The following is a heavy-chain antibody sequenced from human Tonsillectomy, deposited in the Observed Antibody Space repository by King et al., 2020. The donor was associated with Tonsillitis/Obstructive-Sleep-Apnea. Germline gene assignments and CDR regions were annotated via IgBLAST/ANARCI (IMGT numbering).Heavy chain of an antibody. Sequence: VQLQESGPGLVKPSETLSLTCTISGGSISSYYWSWIRQPPGKGLEWIGYISYSGSTNYNPSLKSRVTISVDTSKNQFSLKLSSVTAADTAVYSCAGPPGVAGFDYWGQGTLVTVSS. D-gene: IGHD6-19*01. CDR1: GGSISSYY. V-gene: IGHV4-59*08. CDR3: AGPPGVAGFDY. CDR2: ISYSGST. J-gene: IGHJ4*02.